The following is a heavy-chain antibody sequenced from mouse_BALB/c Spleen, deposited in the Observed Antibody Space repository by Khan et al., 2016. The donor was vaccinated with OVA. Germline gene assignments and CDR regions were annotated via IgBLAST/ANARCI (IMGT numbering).Heavy chain of an antibody. CDR3: ARVYGGDFDY. J-gene: IGHJ2*01. CDR2: ISYSGNT. Sequence: DVQLQESGPGLVKPSQSLSLTCTVTGYSITSDYAWNWIRQFPGNKLEWMGFISYSGNTNYNPSLKSRASITRDTSKNQFFLHLNSVTTEDTATYYCARVYGGDFDYWGQGTTLTVSS. D-gene: IGHD1-1*01. CDR1: GYSITSDYA. V-gene: IGHV3-2*02.